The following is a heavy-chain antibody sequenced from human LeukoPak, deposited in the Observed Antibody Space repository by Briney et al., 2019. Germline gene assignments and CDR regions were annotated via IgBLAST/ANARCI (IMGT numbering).Heavy chain of an antibody. D-gene: IGHD1-1*01. J-gene: IGHJ3*02. CDR1: GFTFSSYA. V-gene: IGHV3-23*01. CDR2: ISGSGGST. CDR3: ARDLYNWNDGSAFDI. Sequence: PGGSLRLSCAASGFTFSSYAMSWVRQAPGKGLEWVSAISGSGGSTYYADSVKGRFTISRDNAKNSLYLQMNSLRAEDTAVYSCARDLYNWNDGSAFDIWGQGTMVTVSS.